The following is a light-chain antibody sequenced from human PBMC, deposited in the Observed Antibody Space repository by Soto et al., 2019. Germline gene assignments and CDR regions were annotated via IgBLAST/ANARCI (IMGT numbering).Light chain of an antibody. Sequence: QSALTQPASVSGSPGQSITISCTGTSSDVGAYKYVSWYQQHPGNAPKLILHEVSNRPSGVSNRFSGSKSGNTASLTISGLQAEDEADYYCSSYTSGDTLYVFGPGTQLTVL. CDR2: EVS. J-gene: IGLJ1*01. CDR1: SSDVGAYKY. V-gene: IGLV2-14*01. CDR3: SSYTSGDTLYV.